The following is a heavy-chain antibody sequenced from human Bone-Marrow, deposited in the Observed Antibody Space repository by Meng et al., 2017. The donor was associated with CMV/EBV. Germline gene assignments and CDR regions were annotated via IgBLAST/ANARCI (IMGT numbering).Heavy chain of an antibody. CDR3: ARGSNLYYGMDV. J-gene: IGHJ6*02. Sequence: GESLKISCAASGFTFSSYSMNWVRQAPGKGLEWVSSISSSSYIYYADSVKGRFTISRDNAKNSLYLQMNSLRAEDTAVYYCARGSNLYYGMDVWGQGTTVTVSS. D-gene: IGHD6-13*01. V-gene: IGHV3-21*01. CDR2: ISSSSYI. CDR1: GFTFSSYS.